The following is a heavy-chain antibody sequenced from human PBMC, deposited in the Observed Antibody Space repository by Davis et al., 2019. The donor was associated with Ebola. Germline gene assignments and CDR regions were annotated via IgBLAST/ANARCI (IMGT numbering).Heavy chain of an antibody. J-gene: IGHJ4*02. CDR1: GYTFISYY. CDR2: INPSGGST. Sequence: ASVKVSCKASGYTFISYYMHWVRQAPGQGLEWMGIINPSGGSTSYAQKFQGRVTMTRDTSTSTVYMELSSLRSVDTAMYYCARDYRGGDILTGSYFDYWGQGTLVTVSS. D-gene: IGHD3-9*01. CDR3: ARDYRGGDILTGSYFDY. V-gene: IGHV1-46*01.